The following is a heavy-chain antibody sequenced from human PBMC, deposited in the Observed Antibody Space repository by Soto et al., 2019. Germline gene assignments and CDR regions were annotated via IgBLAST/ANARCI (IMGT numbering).Heavy chain of an antibody. Sequence: EVQLLESGGGLVQPGGSLRLSCAASGFTFSSYAMSWVRQAPGKGLEWVSAISGSGGSTYYADSVKGRFTISRDNSKNTVYLQMNSLRAEDTAVYYCAKSSSGWYRFDYWGQGTLVTVSS. J-gene: IGHJ4*02. CDR1: GFTFSSYA. D-gene: IGHD6-19*01. CDR2: ISGSGGST. CDR3: AKSSSGWYRFDY. V-gene: IGHV3-23*01.